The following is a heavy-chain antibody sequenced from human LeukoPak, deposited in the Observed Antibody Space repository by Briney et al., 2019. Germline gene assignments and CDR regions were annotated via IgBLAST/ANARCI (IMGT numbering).Heavy chain of an antibody. CDR2: ISGRGGKT. CDR1: GFTFSSYA. Sequence: GGSLRLSCATSGFTFSSYAMSWVRQAPGQGLDWVSTISGRGGKTYYADSVKGRFTISRDNSKNTLYLQMNSLRTEDTAVYYCAKGIGLATAAFDIWGQGTMVTVSS. J-gene: IGHJ3*02. CDR3: AKGIGLATAAFDI. V-gene: IGHV3-23*01. D-gene: IGHD1-26*01.